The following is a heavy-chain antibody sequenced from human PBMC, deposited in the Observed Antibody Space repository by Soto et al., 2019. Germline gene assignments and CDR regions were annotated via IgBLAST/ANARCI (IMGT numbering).Heavy chain of an antibody. J-gene: IGHJ6*02. CDR3: AREYDFWSGYYGMDV. CDR2: IWYDGSNK. CDR1: GFTFSSYG. V-gene: IGHV3-33*01. D-gene: IGHD3-3*01. Sequence: GSLRHSCAASGFTFSSYGIHWVRQAPGKGLEWVAVIWYDGSNKYYADSVKGRFTISRDNSKNTLYLQMNSLRAEDTAVYYCAREYDFWSGYYGMDVWGQGTTVTVSS.